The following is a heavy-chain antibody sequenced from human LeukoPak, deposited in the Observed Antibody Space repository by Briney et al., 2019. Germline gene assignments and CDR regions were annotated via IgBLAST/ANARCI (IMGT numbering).Heavy chain of an antibody. CDR2: IYYSGST. J-gene: IGHJ4*02. CDR3: ARYHNGYDDY. D-gene: IGHD5-12*01. V-gene: IGHV4-59*12. CDR1: GGFISSNS. Sequence: PSETLSLTCTVSGGFISSNSWSWIRQPPGKGLEWIGYIYYSGSTNSNPSLKSRVTISLDTSKSQFSLRLSSVTAADTAIYYCARYHNGYDDYWGQGTLVTVSS.